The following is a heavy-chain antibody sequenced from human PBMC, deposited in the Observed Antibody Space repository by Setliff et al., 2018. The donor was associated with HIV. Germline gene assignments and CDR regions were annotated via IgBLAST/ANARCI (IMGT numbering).Heavy chain of an antibody. CDR3: ASPYENNSGPDY. Sequence: ASVKVSCKPSGFTFTGYYLHWARQAPGQGLEWMGWINPNNGDTNYEQRFQGRVTMTRDTSITTVYMVLNRLTPGDTAVYYCASPYENNSGPDYWGQGTPVTVSS. D-gene: IGHD7-27*01. CDR1: GFTFTGYY. CDR2: INPNNGDT. J-gene: IGHJ4*02. V-gene: IGHV1-2*02.